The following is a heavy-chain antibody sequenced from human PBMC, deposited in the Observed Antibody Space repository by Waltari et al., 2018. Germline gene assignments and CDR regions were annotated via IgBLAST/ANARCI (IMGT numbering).Heavy chain of an antibody. CDR2: INHSGST. CDR1: GGSFSGYY. V-gene: IGHV4-34*01. Sequence: QLQLQQWGAGLLKPSETLSLTCAVYGGSFSGYYWSWIRQPPGKGLEWIGEINHSGSTNYNPSLKSRVTISVDTSKNQFSLKLSSVTAADTAVYYCARGTAPRLYYYYYYMDVWGKGTAVTISS. J-gene: IGHJ6*03. CDR3: ARGTAPRLYYYYYYMDV. D-gene: IGHD6-25*01.